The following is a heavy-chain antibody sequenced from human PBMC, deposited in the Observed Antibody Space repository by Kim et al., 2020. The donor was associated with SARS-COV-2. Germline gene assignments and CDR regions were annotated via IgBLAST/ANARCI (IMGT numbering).Heavy chain of an antibody. J-gene: IGHJ4*02. CDR3: AIGTAMVNFDY. D-gene: IGHD5-18*01. V-gene: IGHV1-69*01. Sequence: NYAKKFQGRAAITGDESTSTAYMELSSLRSEDTAVYYCAIGTAMVNFDYWGQGTLVTVSS.